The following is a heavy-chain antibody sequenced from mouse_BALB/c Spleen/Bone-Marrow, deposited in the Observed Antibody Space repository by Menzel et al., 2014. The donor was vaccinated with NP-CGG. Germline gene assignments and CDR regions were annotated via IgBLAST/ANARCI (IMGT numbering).Heavy chain of an antibody. J-gene: IGHJ4*01. V-gene: IGHV1-18*01. CDR2: VNPYNGGT. CDR3: ARRDYRYDEGVDY. CDR1: GYSFTGYT. Sequence: VQLKQSGPELVKPGASMKISCKASGYSFTGYTMNWVKRSHGKNLEWIGLVNPYNGGTSYNQKFKGKATLTVDKSSSTAYMELLSLTSEDSAVYYCARRDYRYDEGVDYWGQGTSVTVSS. D-gene: IGHD2-14*01.